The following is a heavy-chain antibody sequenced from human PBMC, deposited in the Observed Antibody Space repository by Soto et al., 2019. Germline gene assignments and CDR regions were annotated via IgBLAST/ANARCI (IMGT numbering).Heavy chain of an antibody. Sequence: SETLSLTCTVSGGSISSCYWSLIRQPPGKGLELIGYISYSVSTNSNPSLKSRVTISVDTSKNQFSLKLSSVSAADTAVYYCARRYGSAIDYWGQGTLVTVSS. D-gene: IGHD1-26*01. J-gene: IGHJ4*02. CDR2: ISYSVST. CDR3: ARRYGSAIDY. CDR1: GGSISSCY. V-gene: IGHV4-59*08.